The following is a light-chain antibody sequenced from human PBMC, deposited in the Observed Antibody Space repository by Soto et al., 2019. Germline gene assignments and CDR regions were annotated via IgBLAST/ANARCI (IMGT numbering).Light chain of an antibody. CDR3: QKYNSAPHT. Sequence: DIPMTQSPSSLSASVGDRVTITCRASQGIIDYLAWYQQKPGKAPTLLIYAASTVASGVPSRFSGSGSGTDFTLTISSLQPEDVATYYCQKYNSAPHTFGPGTKVEIK. CDR1: QGIIDY. J-gene: IGKJ1*01. V-gene: IGKV1-27*01. CDR2: AAS.